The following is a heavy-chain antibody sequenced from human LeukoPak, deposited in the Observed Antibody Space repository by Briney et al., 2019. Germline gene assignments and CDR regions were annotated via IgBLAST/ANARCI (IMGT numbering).Heavy chain of an antibody. CDR2: IYYSGST. CDR3: ARGGDCRSASRFGWFDP. D-gene: IGHD2-2*01. Sequence: SETLSLTCTVSGGSISSYYWSWIRQPPGKGLEWIGYIYYSGSTNYNPSLKSRVTISGDTSKNQFSLKLSSVTAADTAVYYCARGGDCRSASRFGWFDPWGQGTLVTVSS. J-gene: IGHJ5*02. CDR1: GGSISSYY. V-gene: IGHV4-59*01.